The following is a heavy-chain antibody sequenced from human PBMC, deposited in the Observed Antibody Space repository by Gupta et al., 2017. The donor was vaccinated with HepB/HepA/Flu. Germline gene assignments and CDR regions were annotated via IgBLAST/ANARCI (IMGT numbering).Heavy chain of an antibody. CDR1: GFTIGGNA. V-gene: IGHV3-23*01. D-gene: IGHD3-3*01. Sequence: EVQLLESGGDLVQPGGSLSLSCAVSGFTIGGNAMSWVRQAPGKGLEWVSGIGSDKRKQYTDSGRGRFTSSRDNTENRVYLKMNSLRVEDTAGYYCAKDLWFWSGMDVWGKGTTVTVSS. CDR3: AKDLWFWSGMDV. J-gene: IGHJ6*03. CDR2: IGSDKRK.